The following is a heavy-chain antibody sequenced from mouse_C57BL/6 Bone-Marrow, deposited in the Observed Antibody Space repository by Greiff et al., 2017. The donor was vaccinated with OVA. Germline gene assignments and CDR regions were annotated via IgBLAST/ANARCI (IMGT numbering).Heavy chain of an antibody. CDR1: GYTFTSYW. V-gene: IGHV1-64*01. Sequence: VQLQQPGAELVKPGASVKLSCKASGYTFTSYWMHWVQQRPGQGLEWIGMIHPNSGSTNYNDKFKSKAPLTVDKSSNTAYMQLSSLTSEDAAVYYCAAYYGSSSWYFDVGGTGTTVTVSS. D-gene: IGHD1-1*01. J-gene: IGHJ1*03. CDR3: AAYYGSSSWYFDV. CDR2: IHPNSGST.